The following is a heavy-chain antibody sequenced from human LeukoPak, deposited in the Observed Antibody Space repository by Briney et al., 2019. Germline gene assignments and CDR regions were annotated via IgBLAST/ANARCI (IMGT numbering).Heavy chain of an antibody. CDR2: IVVSGGST. Sequence: GGSLSLFCAASGFAFSIYAMTWVRQAPGKWLEWVSSIVVSGGSTYSADSVKGRFTISRVNSKSRLYLQMNSLRAEDTDVYYCVKDRRSAAGIFDYWGHGELVTVSS. D-gene: IGHD6-13*01. CDR3: VKDRRSAAGIFDY. J-gene: IGHJ4*03. V-gene: IGHV3-23*01. CDR1: GFAFSIYA.